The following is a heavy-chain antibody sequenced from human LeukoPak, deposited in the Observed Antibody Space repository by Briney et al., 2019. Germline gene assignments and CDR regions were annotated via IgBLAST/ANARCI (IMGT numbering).Heavy chain of an antibody. CDR1: GFTFSDYY. Sequence: GGSLRLSCAASGFTFSDYYMSWIRQAPGKGLEWVSYISSSGSTIYYADSVKGRFTISRDNSKNTLYLQMNSLRAEDTAVYYCAKLFYIVVVPAAISAWGQGTLVTVSS. CDR3: AKLFYIVVVPAAISA. D-gene: IGHD2-2*02. V-gene: IGHV3-11*01. J-gene: IGHJ5*02. CDR2: ISSSGSTI.